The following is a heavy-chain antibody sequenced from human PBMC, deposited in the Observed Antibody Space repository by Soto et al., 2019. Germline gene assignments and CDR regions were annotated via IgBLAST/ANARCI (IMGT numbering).Heavy chain of an antibody. CDR2: ISYDGSNK. CDR1: GFTFSSYA. D-gene: IGHD3-22*01. Sequence: PGGSLRLSCAASGFTFSSYAMHWVRQAPGKGLEWVAVISYDGSNKYYADSVKGRFTISRDNSKNTLYLQMNSLRAEDTAVYYCARDTWYYDSSGYKNGMDAWGQGTTVTVSS. V-gene: IGHV3-30-3*01. CDR3: ARDTWYYDSSGYKNGMDA. J-gene: IGHJ6*02.